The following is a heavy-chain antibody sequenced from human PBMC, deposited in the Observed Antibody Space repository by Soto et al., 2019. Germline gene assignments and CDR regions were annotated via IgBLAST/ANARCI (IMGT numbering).Heavy chain of an antibody. CDR2: IYWDHDK. J-gene: IGHJ4*02. CDR1: GFSLTARVKG. D-gene: IGHD1-1*01. V-gene: IGHV2-5*02. Sequence: QISLKGSAPTRVKPTQAVTLTCTFSGFSLTARVKGVGWIRQPPGKPVEWLAFIYWDHDKRYSPSLSSRLIITKDTAGNQVVLTVTNMDPVDTATYYCAHSLSGYNWNGGYFDYWGQGALVTVSS. CDR3: AHSLSGYNWNGGYFDY.